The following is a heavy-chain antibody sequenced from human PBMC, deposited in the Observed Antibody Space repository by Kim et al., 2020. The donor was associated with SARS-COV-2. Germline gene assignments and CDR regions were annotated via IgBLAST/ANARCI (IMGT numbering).Heavy chain of an antibody. D-gene: IGHD6-19*01. V-gene: IGHV3-21*06. CDR3: ARDPRSSGSYRGYFDL. CDR1: GFTFSTYS. CDR2: ISSSSSYI. Sequence: GGSLRLSCVGSGFTFSTYSINWVRQAPGKGLEWVSGISSSSSYIYYADSVKGRFTISRDNAQNSLHLQMNSLRVEDTAVYYCARDPRSSGSYRGYFDLWGRGTLVTVSS. J-gene: IGHJ2*01.